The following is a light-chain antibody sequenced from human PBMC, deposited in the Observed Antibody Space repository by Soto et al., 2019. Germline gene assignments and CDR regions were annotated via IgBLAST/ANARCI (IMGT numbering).Light chain of an antibody. CDR2: AAS. Sequence: DIQMTQSPSSLSASVGDRVTITCRASQGISDYLAWYQQKPGKVPKLLIYAASTLQSGVPSRFSGSGSGTDFTLIISSLHPEDVATYYCQKYDSAPQTFGQGTKVEIK. J-gene: IGKJ1*01. V-gene: IGKV1-27*01. CDR3: QKYDSAPQT. CDR1: QGISDY.